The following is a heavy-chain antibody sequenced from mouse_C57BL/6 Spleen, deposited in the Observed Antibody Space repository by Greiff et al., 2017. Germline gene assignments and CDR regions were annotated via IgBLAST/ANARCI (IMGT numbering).Heavy chain of an antibody. D-gene: IGHD2-5*01. Sequence: QVQLQQPGAELVKPGASVKMSCKASGYTFTSYWITWVKQRPGQGLEWIGDIYPGSGSTNYNEKFKSKATLTVDTSSSTAYMQLSSLTSEDSAVYYCARSVYYSNYGDYAMDYWGQGTSVTVSS. CDR2: IYPGSGST. J-gene: IGHJ4*01. CDR3: ARSVYYSNYGDYAMDY. CDR1: GYTFTSYW. V-gene: IGHV1-55*01.